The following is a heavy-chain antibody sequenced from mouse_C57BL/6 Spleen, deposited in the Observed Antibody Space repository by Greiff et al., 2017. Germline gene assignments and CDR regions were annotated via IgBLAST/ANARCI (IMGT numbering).Heavy chain of an antibody. CDR2: ISSGGSYT. V-gene: IGHV5-6*02. CDR1: GFTFSSYG. CDR3: VSYYDYSPYAMDY. D-gene: IGHD2-4*01. Sequence: EVKLVESGGDLVKPGGSLKLSCAASGFTFSSYGMSWVRQTPDKRLEWVATISSGGSYTYYPDSVKGRFTISRDNAKNTLYLQMSSLKSEDTAMYYCVSYYDYSPYAMDYWGQGTSVTVSS. J-gene: IGHJ4*01.